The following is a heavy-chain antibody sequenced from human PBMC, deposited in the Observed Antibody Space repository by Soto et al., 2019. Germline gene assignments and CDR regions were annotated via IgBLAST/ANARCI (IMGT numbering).Heavy chain of an antibody. CDR3: ARLGDIVVVPSERVMDV. J-gene: IGHJ6*02. Sequence: GASVKVSCKASGGTFSSYAISWVRQAPGQGLEWMGGIIPIFGTANYAQKFQGRVTITADESTSTAYMELSSLRSEDTAVYYCARLGDIVVVPSERVMDVWGQGTTVTVSS. D-gene: IGHD2-2*01. V-gene: IGHV1-69*13. CDR2: IIPIFGTA. CDR1: GGTFSSYA.